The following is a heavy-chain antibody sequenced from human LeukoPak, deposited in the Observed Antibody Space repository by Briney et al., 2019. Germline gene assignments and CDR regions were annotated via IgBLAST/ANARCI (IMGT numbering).Heavy chain of an antibody. D-gene: IGHD5-24*01. V-gene: IGHV3-15*01. CDR3: RRDGFSSMH. J-gene: IGHJ4*02. Sequence: GGSLRLSCAASGFTFSNAWMSWVRQAPGMGLEWVGRIKSKTDGGTIDYAAPVKGRLTMLRGDSKNTMYLQINSLKTEDTAVYYCRRDGFSSMHWGQGTLVTVSS. CDR2: IKSKTDGGTI. CDR1: GFTFSNAW.